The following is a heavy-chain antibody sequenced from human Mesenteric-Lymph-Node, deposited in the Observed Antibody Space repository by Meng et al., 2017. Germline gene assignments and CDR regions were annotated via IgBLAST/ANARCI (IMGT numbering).Heavy chain of an antibody. D-gene: IGHD6-19*01. CDR3: AKDYSRGWYQMVTYFDS. V-gene: IGHV3-23*01. CDR2: IRGSGAYT. J-gene: IGHJ4*02. CDR1: GFTFSNYW. Sequence: GESLKISCAASGFTFSNYWMSWVRQAPGKGLEWVSGIRGSGAYTYYVDSVKGRFTISRDNSKNTLSLQMNSLRADDTAIYYCAKDYSRGWYQMVTYFDSWGQGTLVTVSS.